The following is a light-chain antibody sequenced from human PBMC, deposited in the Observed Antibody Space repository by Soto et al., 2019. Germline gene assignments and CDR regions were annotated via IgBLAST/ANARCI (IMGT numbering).Light chain of an antibody. CDR2: DAS. Sequence: DIQMTQSPSSLSASVGDRVTITCQASRDIRKYLKWYQQKPGNAPKLLIYDASKLETGVTSRFSGSGSGTDFTFTISSLQSEDIATYYCQQYHTLVSFGGGTKVEIK. CDR3: QQYHTLVS. CDR1: RDIRKY. J-gene: IGKJ4*01. V-gene: IGKV1-33*01.